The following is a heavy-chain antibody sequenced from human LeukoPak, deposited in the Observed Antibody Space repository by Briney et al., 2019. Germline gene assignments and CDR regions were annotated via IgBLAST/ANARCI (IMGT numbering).Heavy chain of an antibody. CDR3: ARARGDGYNSDY. CDR1: GFTFSSYA. J-gene: IGHJ4*02. CDR2: ISGSGGST. V-gene: IGHV3-23*01. Sequence: GGSLRLSCAASGFTFSSYAMSWVRQAPGKGLEWVSAISGSGGSTYYADSVKGRFTISRDNSKNTLYLQMNSLRAEDTAVYYCARARGDGYNSDYWGQGTLVTVSS. D-gene: IGHD5-24*01.